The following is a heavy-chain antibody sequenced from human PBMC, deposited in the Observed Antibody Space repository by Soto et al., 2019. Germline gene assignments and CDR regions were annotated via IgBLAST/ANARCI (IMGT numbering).Heavy chain of an antibody. CDR3: ARESEDLTSNFDY. CDR2: ISSTTNYI. CDR1: DGTCIGYS. J-gene: IGHJ4*02. V-gene: IGHV3-21*01. Sequence: LRVSCAAADGTCIGYSRNWVRQAPGKGLEWVSSISSTTNYIYYADSMKGRFTVSRDNAKNSVYLEMNSLSAEDTAVYYCARESEDLTSNFDYWGQGTLVTVSS.